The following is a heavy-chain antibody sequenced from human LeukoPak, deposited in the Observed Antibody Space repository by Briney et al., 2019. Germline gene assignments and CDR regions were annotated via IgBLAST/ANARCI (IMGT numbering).Heavy chain of an antibody. CDR2: TYNSGNT. J-gene: IGHJ5*02. Sequence: SQTLSLTCTVSGDSVSSGLYYWSWIRQPPGKGLEWIGYTYNSGNTNYNPSLKSRVSILVDTSKTQFFLRLSSVTAADTAVYYCARNRGYLGWFDPWGQGTLVTVS. CDR1: GDSVSSGLYY. CDR3: ARNRGYLGWFDP. D-gene: IGHD5-18*01. V-gene: IGHV4-61*01.